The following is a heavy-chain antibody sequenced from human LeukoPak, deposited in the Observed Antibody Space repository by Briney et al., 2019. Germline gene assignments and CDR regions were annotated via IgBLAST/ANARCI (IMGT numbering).Heavy chain of an antibody. CDR1: GYTFTSYA. D-gene: IGHD1-14*01. V-gene: IGHV7-4-1*02. CDR2: INTNTGNP. J-gene: IGHJ6*02. CDR3: ARDRFRTGGYYYYGMDV. Sequence: ASVKVSCKASGYTFTSYAMDWVRQAPGQGLEWMGWINTNTGNPTYAQGFTGRFVFSLDTSVSTAYLQISSLKAEDTAVYYCARDRFRTGGYYYYGMDVWGQGTTVTVSS.